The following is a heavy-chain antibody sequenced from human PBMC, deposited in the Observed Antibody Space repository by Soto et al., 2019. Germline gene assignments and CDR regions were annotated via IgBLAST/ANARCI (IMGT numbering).Heavy chain of an antibody. CDR1: GYTFTSYG. CDR2: ISAYNGNT. J-gene: IGHJ4*02. Sequence: ASVKVSCKASGYTFTSYGISWVRQAPGQGLEWMGWISAYNGNTKYAQKLQGRVTMTTDTSTSTAYMELRSLGSEDTAVYYCARREPHGDYSYWGQGTLVTVSS. D-gene: IGHD4-17*01. V-gene: IGHV1-18*01. CDR3: ARREPHGDYSY.